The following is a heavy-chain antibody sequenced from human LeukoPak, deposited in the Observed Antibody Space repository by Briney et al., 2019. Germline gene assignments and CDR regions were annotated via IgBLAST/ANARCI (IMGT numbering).Heavy chain of an antibody. CDR2: INHSGST. CDR3: ARGTMTTVTYYFDY. D-gene: IGHD4-17*01. J-gene: IGHJ4*02. Sequence: PSETLSLTCTVSGGSISSGAYYWSWIRQPPGKGLEWIGEINHSGSTNYNPSLKSRVTISVDTSKNQFSLKLSSVTAADTAVYYCARGTMTTVTYYFDYWGQGTLVTVSS. CDR1: GGSISSGAYY. V-gene: IGHV4-39*07.